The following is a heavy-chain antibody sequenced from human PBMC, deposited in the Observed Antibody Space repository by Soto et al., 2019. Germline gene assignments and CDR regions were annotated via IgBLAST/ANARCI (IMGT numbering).Heavy chain of an antibody. CDR3: ARVGRNCSGGSCFAFDI. V-gene: IGHV4-31*03. Sequence: SETLSLTCTVSGGSISSGGYYWSWIRQHPGKGLEWIGYIYYSGSTYYNPSLKSRVTISVDTSKNQFSLKLSSVTAAGTAVYYCARVGRNCSGGSCFAFDIWGQGTMVTVSS. CDR2: IYYSGST. D-gene: IGHD2-15*01. CDR1: GGSISSGGYY. J-gene: IGHJ3*02.